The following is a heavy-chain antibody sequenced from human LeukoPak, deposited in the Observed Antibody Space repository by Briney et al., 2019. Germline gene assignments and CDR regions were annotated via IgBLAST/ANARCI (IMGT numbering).Heavy chain of an antibody. Sequence: GGSLRLSCAASGFTFSRHWMYWVRQAPGKGLEWVANIKQDGSAKPYVDSVKGRFTISRDNAKNSLFLQMNSLRVEDTAVYYCARDNGWSADFWDQGTLVTVSS. D-gene: IGHD2-15*01. CDR1: GFTFSRHW. V-gene: IGHV3-7*03. CDR2: IKQDGSAK. J-gene: IGHJ4*02. CDR3: ARDNGWSADF.